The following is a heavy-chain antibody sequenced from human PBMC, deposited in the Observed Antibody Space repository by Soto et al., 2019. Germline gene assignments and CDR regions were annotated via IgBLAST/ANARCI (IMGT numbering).Heavy chain of an antibody. Sequence: PSETLSLTCTVSGGSISSSSYYWGWIRQPPGKWLEWIGSIYYSGSIYYNPSLKSRVTISVDTSKNQFSLKLSSVTAADTAVYYCARLAMQTGWFDPWGQGTLVTVSS. CDR3: ARLAMQTGWFDP. V-gene: IGHV4-39*01. J-gene: IGHJ5*02. CDR2: IYYSGSI. CDR1: GGSISSSSYY.